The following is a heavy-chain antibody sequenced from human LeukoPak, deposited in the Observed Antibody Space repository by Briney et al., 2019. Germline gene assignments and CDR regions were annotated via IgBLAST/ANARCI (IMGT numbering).Heavy chain of an antibody. CDR1: GFTFTDYA. Sequence: GRSLRLSCAASGFTFTDYAMHWVRHAPGKGLEWVSGIGWKSRNIDYADSVKGRFTISRDNAKNSLYLQMNSLRPEDMALYYCVKDRYSGYDYGQYFDYWGQGTLVTVSS. J-gene: IGHJ4*02. CDR3: VKDRYSGYDYGQYFDY. V-gene: IGHV3-9*03. D-gene: IGHD5-12*01. CDR2: IGWKSRNI.